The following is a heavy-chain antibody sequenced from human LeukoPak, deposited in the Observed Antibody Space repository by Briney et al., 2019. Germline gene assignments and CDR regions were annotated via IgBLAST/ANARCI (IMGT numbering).Heavy chain of an antibody. J-gene: IGHJ4*02. CDR1: GGSITAVESY. Sequence: KTSETLSLTCTGSGGSITAVESYWSWIRQPPGQGLEWIGYIHYSGSTYYNPSLNSRLTIAVDTSKSQFSLKLNSVTAADTAVYYCARSGGVRGHYFDYWGQGTLVTVSS. CDR3: ARSGGVRGHYFDY. V-gene: IGHV4-30-4*08. D-gene: IGHD3-10*01. CDR2: IHYSGST.